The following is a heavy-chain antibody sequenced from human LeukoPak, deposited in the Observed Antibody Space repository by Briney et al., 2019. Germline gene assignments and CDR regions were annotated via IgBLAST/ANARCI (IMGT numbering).Heavy chain of an antibody. CDR3: ASYPMVRGVIMSTTDAFDI. D-gene: IGHD3-10*01. CDR1: GGSISSGGYY. J-gene: IGHJ3*02. Sequence: PSQTLSLTCTVSGGSISSGGYYWSWIRLHPGKGLEWIGYIYYSGSTYYNPSLKSRVTISVDTSKNQFSLKLSSVTAADTAVYYCASYPMVRGVIMSTTDAFDIWGQGTMVTVSS. CDR2: IYYSGST. V-gene: IGHV4-31*03.